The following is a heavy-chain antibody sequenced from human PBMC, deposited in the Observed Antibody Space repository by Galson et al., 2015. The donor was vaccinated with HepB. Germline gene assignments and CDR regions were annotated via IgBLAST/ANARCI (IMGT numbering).Heavy chain of an antibody. CDR3: AREKGATLDY. D-gene: IGHD1-26*01. CDR2: VSSSSSYI. V-gene: IGHV3-21*01. J-gene: IGHJ4*02. Sequence: SLRLSCAASGFTFSSYSMNWVRQAPGKGLEWVSSVSSSSSYIYYADSVKGRFTISRDNAKNSLYLQMNSLRAEDTAVYYCAREKGATLDYWGQGTLVTVSS. CDR1: GFTFSSYS.